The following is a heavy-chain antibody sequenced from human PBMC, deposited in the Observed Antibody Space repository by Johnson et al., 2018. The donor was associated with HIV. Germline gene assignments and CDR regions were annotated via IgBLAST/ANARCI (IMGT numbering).Heavy chain of an antibody. D-gene: IGHD6-13*01. V-gene: IGHV3-30*02. CDR2: IRFDGSNK. J-gene: IGHJ3*02. Sequence: QVQVVESGGGVVQRGGSLRLACAASGFIFSSYGMHWVRQAPGKGLEWVAFIRFDGSNKFYADSVKGRFTLSRDNSKNTLYLQMNSLKADETAIYYCAKDEEGYSSAWSAGTAFDIWGQGTMVTVSS. CDR1: GFIFSSYG. CDR3: AKDEEGYSSAWSAGTAFDI.